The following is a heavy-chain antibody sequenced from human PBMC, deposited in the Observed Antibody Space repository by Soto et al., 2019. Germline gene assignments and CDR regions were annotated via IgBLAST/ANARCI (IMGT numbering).Heavy chain of an antibody. CDR2: ISGSGGST. CDR3: AKPITIFGVVTHPYGLDV. J-gene: IGHJ6*02. CDR1: GFTFSSYA. V-gene: IGHV3-23*01. D-gene: IGHD3-3*01. Sequence: PGGSLRLSCAASGFTFSSYAMSWVRQAPGKGLEWVSAISGSGGSTYYADSVKGRFTISRDNSKNTLYLQMNSLRAEDTAIDYCAKPITIFGVVTHPYGLDVWGQGTTVTVSS.